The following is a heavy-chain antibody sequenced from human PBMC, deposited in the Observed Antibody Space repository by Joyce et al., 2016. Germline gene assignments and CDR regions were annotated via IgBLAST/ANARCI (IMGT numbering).Heavy chain of an antibody. V-gene: IGHV3-9*01. J-gene: IGHJ6*02. CDR2: ISWNSGSI. Sequence: EVQLVESGGGLVQPGRSLRLSCAASGFTFDEYAMHGVRQVPGKGLEWVAGISWNSGSIGYADSVKGRFTISRDNAKNSLSLQMNSRRAEDTALYYCVKAGGSYPLYYYYGMDVWGQGTTVTVSS. CDR1: GFTFDEYA. D-gene: IGHD1-26*01. CDR3: VKAGGSYPLYYYYGMDV.